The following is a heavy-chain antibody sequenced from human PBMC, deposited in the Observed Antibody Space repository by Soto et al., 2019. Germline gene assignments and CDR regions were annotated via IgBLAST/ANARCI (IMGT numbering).Heavy chain of an antibody. D-gene: IGHD3-16*02. CDR1: GFAFSSYA. CDR3: TIDRGSIDPFDY. CDR2: INGGSSGT. V-gene: IGHV3-23*01. J-gene: IGHJ4*02. Sequence: EVQLLESGGGLVQPGGSLRLSCAASGFAFSSYAMSWVRQAPGKGLEWVSSINGGSSGTYYADAVKGRFTISGDNSNNPLMQRMNGRRAEDTACDYSTIDRGSIDPFDYWGQGALVTVSS.